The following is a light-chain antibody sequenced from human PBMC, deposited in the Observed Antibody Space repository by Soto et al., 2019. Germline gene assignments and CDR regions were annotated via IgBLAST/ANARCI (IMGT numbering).Light chain of an antibody. J-gene: IGLJ3*02. CDR1: SSDVGDYNY. Sequence: QSALTQPRSVSGSPGQSGTISCTGTSSDVGDYNYVSWYQQHPGKAPKLLIYAVNMRPSGVPDRFSGSKSGNTSSLTISGLQAEDEADYSCCSYAGSYTWVFGGGTQLTVL. CDR2: AVN. CDR3: CSYAGSYTWV. V-gene: IGLV2-11*01.